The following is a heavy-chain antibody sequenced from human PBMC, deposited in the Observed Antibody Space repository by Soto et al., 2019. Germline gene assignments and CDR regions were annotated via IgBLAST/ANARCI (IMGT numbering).Heavy chain of an antibody. CDR3: AKDMRGGSPKAVFDY. CDR1: GFTFSSYA. V-gene: IGHV3-23*01. J-gene: IGHJ4*02. D-gene: IGHD3-10*01. CDR2: ISGSGGST. Sequence: GESLKISCAASGFTFSSYAMSWVRQAPGKGLEWVSAISGSGGSTYYADSVKGRFTISRDNSKNTLYLQMNSLRAEDTAVYYCAKDMRGGSPKAVFDYWGQGTLVTVSS.